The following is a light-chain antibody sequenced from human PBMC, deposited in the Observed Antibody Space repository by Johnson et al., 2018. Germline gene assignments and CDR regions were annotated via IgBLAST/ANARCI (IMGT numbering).Light chain of an antibody. CDR2: ENN. Sequence: QSVLTQPPSVSAAPGQKVTISCSGSSSNIGNNYVSWYQQLPGTAPKLLIYENNKRPPGIPDRFSGSKSGTSATPGITRLQTGDEADYHCGTWDSSLSAGNVFGTGTKVTVL. V-gene: IGLV1-51*02. CDR1: SSNIGNNY. J-gene: IGLJ1*01. CDR3: GTWDSSLSAGNV.